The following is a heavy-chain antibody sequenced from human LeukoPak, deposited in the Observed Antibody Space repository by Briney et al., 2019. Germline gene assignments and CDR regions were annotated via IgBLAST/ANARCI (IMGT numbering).Heavy chain of an antibody. CDR2: ISYDGSNK. V-gene: IGHV3-30*04. J-gene: IGHJ6*04. CDR1: GFTFSSYA. D-gene: IGHD6-19*01. Sequence: PGRSLRLSCAASGFTFSSYAMHWVRQAPGKGLERVAVISYDGSNKYYADSVKGRFTISRDNSKNTLYLQMNSLRAEDTAVYYCARDAARGWSRDYYYYGMDVWGKGTTVTVSS. CDR3: ARDAARGWSRDYYYYGMDV.